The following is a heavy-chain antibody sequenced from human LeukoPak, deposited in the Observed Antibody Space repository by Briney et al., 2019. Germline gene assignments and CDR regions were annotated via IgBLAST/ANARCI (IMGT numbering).Heavy chain of an antibody. Sequence: GRSLRLSCAASGFTFSSYGMHWVRQAPGKGLEWVAVISYDGSNKYYADSVKGRFTISRDNSKNTLYLQMNSLRAEDTAVYYCARVSAAGDYFDYWGQGTLVTVSS. J-gene: IGHJ4*02. CDR1: GFTFSSYG. D-gene: IGHD6-13*01. CDR3: ARVSAAGDYFDY. CDR2: ISYDGSNK. V-gene: IGHV3-30*03.